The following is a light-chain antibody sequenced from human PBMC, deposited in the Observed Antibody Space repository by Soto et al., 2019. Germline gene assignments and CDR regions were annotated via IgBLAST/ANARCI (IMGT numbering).Light chain of an antibody. CDR1: QSVSSN. CDR3: QQYHNWPVYT. CDR2: GAS. V-gene: IGKV3-15*01. Sequence: EIVMTQSPATLSVSPGERVTLSCRASQSVSSNLAWYQQKPGQAPRLVIYGASTMATGTPARFSGSGSGTEFAFTISSLQSEDFAVYYCQQYHNWPVYTFGQGTKLEIK. J-gene: IGKJ2*01.